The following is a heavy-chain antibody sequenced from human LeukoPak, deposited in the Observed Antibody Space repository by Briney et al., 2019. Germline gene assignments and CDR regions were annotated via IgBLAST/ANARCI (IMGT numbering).Heavy chain of an antibody. V-gene: IGHV3-7*01. J-gene: IGHJ4*02. CDR1: GFSFSRYW. CDR2: IKEDGSEI. CDR3: ATDRDNSDWQKRFDS. Sequence: GGSLRLSCGASGFSFSRYWMNWYRQAPGKGLEWVGNIKEDGSEINYVDSVRGRFTISKDNAKNSLHPQMNSLRGEDTAVYYCATDRDNSDWQKRFDSWGQGTLVTVSS. D-gene: IGHD2-21*02.